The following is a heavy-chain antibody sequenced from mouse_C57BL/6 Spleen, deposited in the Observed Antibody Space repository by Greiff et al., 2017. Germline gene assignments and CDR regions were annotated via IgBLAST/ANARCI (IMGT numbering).Heavy chain of an antibody. CDR2: INPGSGNT. V-gene: IGHV1-4*01. CDR1: GYTFTGYT. J-gene: IGHJ3*01. D-gene: IGHD2-4*01. Sequence: QVHVKQSGAELARPGASVKMSCKASGYTFTGYTMHWVKQRPGQGLEWIGYINPGSGNTKYNQKFKDKATLTADKSSSTAYMQLSSLTSDDSAVYYCAKEEYDYDVWFDYWGQGTLVTVSA. CDR3: AKEEYDYDVWFDY.